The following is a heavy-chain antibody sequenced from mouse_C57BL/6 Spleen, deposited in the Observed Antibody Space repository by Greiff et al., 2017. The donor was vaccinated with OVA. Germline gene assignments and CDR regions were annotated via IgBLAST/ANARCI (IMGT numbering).Heavy chain of an antibody. V-gene: IGHV10-3*01. D-gene: IGHD2-3*01. CDR3: VKDDVDDGYYDYAMDY. CDR1: GFTFHTYA. Sequence: EVKLVESGGGLVQPKGSLKLSCAASGFTFHTYAMPWVRQAPGKGLEWVARIRSKSSNYATYYADSVKDRFTISRDDSQSMLYLQMNNLKTEDTAMYYCVKDDVDDGYYDYAMDYWGQGTSVTVSS. CDR2: IRSKSSNYAT. J-gene: IGHJ4*01.